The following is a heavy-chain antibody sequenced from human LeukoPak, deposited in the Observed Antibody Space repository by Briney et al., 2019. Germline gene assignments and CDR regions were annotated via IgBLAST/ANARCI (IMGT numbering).Heavy chain of an antibody. CDR3: ARRVHSAVGA. V-gene: IGHV4-34*01. CDR1: GGSFSGYY. CDR2: INHSGST. Sequence: SETLSLTCAVYGGSFSGYYWSWLRQPPGKGLEWIGEINHSGSTNYNPFLESRVTISVPPSKTQFSLKLSSVTAADTAVYYCARRVHSAVGAWGQGTIFTVSS. J-gene: IGHJ3*01. D-gene: IGHD6-19*01.